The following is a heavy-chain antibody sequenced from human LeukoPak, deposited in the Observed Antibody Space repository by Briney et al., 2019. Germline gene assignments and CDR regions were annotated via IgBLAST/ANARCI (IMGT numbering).Heavy chain of an antibody. CDR1: GYTFTSYH. CDR2: INLSGGST. V-gene: IGHV1-46*01. J-gene: IGHJ4*02. Sequence: ASVNVSCTASGYTFTSYHMHWVRQAPGQGLEWMGKINLSGGSTTYAQKFQGGVTMTRDTSTSTVYMELSSLRSEDTAVYYRARDYVDDIPMIKDYWGQGTLVTVSS. CDR3: ARDYVDDIPMIKDY. D-gene: IGHD2-8*01.